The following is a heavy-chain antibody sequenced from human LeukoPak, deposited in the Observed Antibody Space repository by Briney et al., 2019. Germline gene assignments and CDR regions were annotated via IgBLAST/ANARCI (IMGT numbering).Heavy chain of an antibody. CDR2: ISAYNGNT. V-gene: IGHV1-18*01. Sequence: ASVKVSCKASGYTFTSYGISWVRQAPGQGLEWMGWISAYNGNTNYAQKLQGRVTMTTDTSTSTAYMELRSLRSDDTAVYYCARGKDTAMPYYFDYWDQGTLVTVSS. D-gene: IGHD5-18*01. CDR3: ARGKDTAMPYYFDY. J-gene: IGHJ4*02. CDR1: GYTFTSYG.